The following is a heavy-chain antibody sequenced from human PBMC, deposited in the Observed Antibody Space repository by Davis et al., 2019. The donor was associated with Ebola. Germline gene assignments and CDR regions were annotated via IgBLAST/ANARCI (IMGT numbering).Heavy chain of an antibody. Sequence: ASVKVSCKASGYTFTSYAMHWVRQAPGQRLEWMGWINAGNGNTKYSQKFQGRVTITRDTSASTAYMELSSLRSEDTAVYYCARFSLYSSDWDYWGQGTLVTVPS. D-gene: IGHD6-19*01. CDR3: ARFSLYSSDWDY. V-gene: IGHV1-3*01. J-gene: IGHJ4*02. CDR2: INAGNGNT. CDR1: GYTFTSYA.